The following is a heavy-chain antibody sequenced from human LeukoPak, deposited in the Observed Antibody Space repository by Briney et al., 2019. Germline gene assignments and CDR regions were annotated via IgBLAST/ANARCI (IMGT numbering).Heavy chain of an antibody. J-gene: IGHJ3*02. D-gene: IGHD3-22*01. V-gene: IGHV3-9*01. CDR2: ISWYSGSI. CDR3: ARGPRITMIVVKGGAFDI. CDR1: GFTFDDYA. Sequence: PGRSLRLSCAASGFTFDDYAMHWVRQAPGKGLEWVSGISWYSGSICYADSVKGRFTISRDNAKNSLYLQMNSLRAEDTALYYCARGPRITMIVVKGGAFDIWGQGTMVTVSS.